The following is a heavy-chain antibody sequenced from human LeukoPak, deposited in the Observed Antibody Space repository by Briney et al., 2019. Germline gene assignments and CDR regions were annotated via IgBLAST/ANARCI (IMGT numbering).Heavy chain of an antibody. Sequence: PSETLSLTCTVSGGSISSSSYYWGWIRQSPGKGLEWIGSIYYSGSTYYNPSLKSRVTISVDTSKNQFSLKLSSVTAADTAVYYCARGTYSSSGGVYYYYYMDVWGKGTTVTVSS. CDR1: GGSISSSSYY. CDR2: IYYSGST. J-gene: IGHJ6*03. CDR3: ARGTYSSSGGVYYYYYMDV. V-gene: IGHV4-39*07. D-gene: IGHD6-6*01.